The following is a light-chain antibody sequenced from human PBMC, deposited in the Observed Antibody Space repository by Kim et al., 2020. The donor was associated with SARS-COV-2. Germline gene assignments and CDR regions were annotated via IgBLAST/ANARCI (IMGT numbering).Light chain of an antibody. V-gene: IGKV1-5*03. J-gene: IGKJ2*01. CDR2: RAS. CDR3: QQYNTYYT. CDR1: QSVGTY. Sequence: DIQMTQSPSTLSASVGDRVTITCRASQSVGTYLAWYQQKPGKAPNLLIYRASILGSGVPSRFSGSGSGTEFTLTISSLQPDDFATFYCQQYNTYYTFGQGTKLEI.